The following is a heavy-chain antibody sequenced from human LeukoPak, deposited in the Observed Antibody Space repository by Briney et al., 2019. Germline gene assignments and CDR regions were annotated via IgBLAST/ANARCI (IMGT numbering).Heavy chain of an antibody. CDR1: GFTFEKYA. D-gene: IGHD3-10*01. J-gene: IGHJ6*02. CDR2: IRWNSGDI. CDR3: ARGYGDFFYYYGLDV. Sequence: GGSLRLSCAASGFTFEKYATHWVRQPPGKGLQWVSGIRWNSGDIGYADSVQGRFTISRDNAKNTLYLQMNSLRAEDTALYYCARGYGDFFYYYGLDVWGQGTTVTVSS. V-gene: IGHV3-9*01.